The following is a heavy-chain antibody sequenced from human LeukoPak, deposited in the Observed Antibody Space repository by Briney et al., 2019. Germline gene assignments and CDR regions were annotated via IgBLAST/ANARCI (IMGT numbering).Heavy chain of an antibody. CDR3: ARAISMVRGVQADAFDI. V-gene: IGHV7-4-1*02. CDR2: TDTGNP. J-gene: IGHJ3*02. D-gene: IGHD3-10*01. Sequence: TDTGNPTYAQGFTGRFAFSLDTSVSTAYLQISSLKAEDTAVYYCARAISMVRGVQADAFDIWGQGTMVTVSS.